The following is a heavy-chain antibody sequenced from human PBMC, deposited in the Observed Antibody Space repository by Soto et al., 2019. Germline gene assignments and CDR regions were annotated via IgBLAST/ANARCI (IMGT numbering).Heavy chain of an antibody. Sequence: EMQLVQSGGGLVKSGGSLRLSCAASDFSFSSNTMNWVRQAPGKGLEWVSSIGGTAGFIFYADSVKGRFTISRDNARNLLFLQMNSLRAEDTAVYYCAKGRGDLGMVTPYFYYGMDVWGQGTTVTASS. V-gene: IGHV3-21*06. CDR1: DFSFSSNT. CDR3: AKGRGDLGMVTPYFYYGMDV. CDR2: IGGTAGFI. D-gene: IGHD2-21*01. J-gene: IGHJ6*02.